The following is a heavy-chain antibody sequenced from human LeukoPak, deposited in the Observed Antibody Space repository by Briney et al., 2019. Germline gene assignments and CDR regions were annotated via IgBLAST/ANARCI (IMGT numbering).Heavy chain of an antibody. Sequence: QAGGSLRLSCAASGFTFDDYAMHWVRQAPGKGLEWVSGISWNSGSIGYADSVKGRFTISRDNAKNSLYLQMNSLRAEDTALYYCAKGKPYYYDSSGYYYVGEFDYWGQGTLVTVSS. V-gene: IGHV3-9*01. CDR2: ISWNSGSI. CDR1: GFTFDDYA. CDR3: AKGKPYYYDSSGYYYVGEFDY. D-gene: IGHD3-22*01. J-gene: IGHJ4*02.